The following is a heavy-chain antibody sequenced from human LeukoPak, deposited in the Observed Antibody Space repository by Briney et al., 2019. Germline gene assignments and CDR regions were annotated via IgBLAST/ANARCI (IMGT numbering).Heavy chain of an antibody. CDR2: INHSGST. CDR3: ARGQLGYYDILTGPFDY. D-gene: IGHD3-9*01. V-gene: IGHV4-34*01. J-gene: IGHJ4*02. Sequence: SETLSPTCAVYGGSFSGYYWSWIRQPPGKGLEWIGEINHSGSTNYNPSLKSRVTISVDTSKNQFSLKLSSVTAADTAVYYRARGQLGYYDILTGPFDYWGQGTLVTVSS. CDR1: GGSFSGYY.